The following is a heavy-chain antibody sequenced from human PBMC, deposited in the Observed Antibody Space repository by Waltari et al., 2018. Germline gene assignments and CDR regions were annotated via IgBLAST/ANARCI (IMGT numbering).Heavy chain of an antibody. Sequence: QVQLQQWGAGLLKPSETLSLTCAVYGGSFSGYYWSWIRQPPGKGLEWIGEINHSGSTNYNPSLKSRVTISVDTSKNQFSLKLSSVTAADTAVYYCARYLNPGAFDIWGQGTMVTVSS. CDR2: INHSGST. V-gene: IGHV4-34*01. CDR1: GGSFSGYY. J-gene: IGHJ3*02. CDR3: ARYLNPGAFDI.